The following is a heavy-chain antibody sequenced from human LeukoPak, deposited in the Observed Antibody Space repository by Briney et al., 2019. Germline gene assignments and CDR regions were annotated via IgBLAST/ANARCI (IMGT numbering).Heavy chain of an antibody. Sequence: GGSLRLSCEGSGFMFGNHGLIWVRQAPGKGLEWVSVIYSGGSTYYADSVKGRFTISRDNSKNTLYLQMNSLRAEDTAVYYCARDPSPDYYGSGSYYWVYWGQGVLVTVSS. CDR1: GFMFGNHG. CDR2: IYSGGST. V-gene: IGHV3-53*01. J-gene: IGHJ4*02. D-gene: IGHD3-10*01. CDR3: ARDPSPDYYGSGSYYWVY.